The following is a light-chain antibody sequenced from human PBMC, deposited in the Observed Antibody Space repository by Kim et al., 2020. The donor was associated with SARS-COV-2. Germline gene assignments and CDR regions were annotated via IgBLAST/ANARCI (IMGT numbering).Light chain of an antibody. V-gene: IGLV1-44*01. CDR1: RSNIGSKP. Sequence: GQRVTISCSGSRSNIGSKPVNWFQQLPGSAPKLLIYSSRQRPSGVPDRFSGSRSGTSASLAISGLQSEDEADYHCATWDDSLNAWVFGGGTQLTVL. CDR2: SSR. CDR3: ATWDDSLNAWV. J-gene: IGLJ3*02.